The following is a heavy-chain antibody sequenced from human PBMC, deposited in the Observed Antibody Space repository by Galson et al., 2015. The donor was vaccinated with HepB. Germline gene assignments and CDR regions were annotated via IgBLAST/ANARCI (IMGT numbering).Heavy chain of an antibody. J-gene: IGHJ4*02. CDR1: GFTFSSFA. D-gene: IGHD5-18*01. Sequence: SLRLSCAGSGFTFSSFALSWVRQVPGKGLEWVSSISGSGDDTNYADSVKGRYTISRDNSKNTLYLQMNSLRSEDTAIYYCAQMGRYNYGYWGRGTLVIVSS. CDR3: AQMGRYNYGY. V-gene: IGHV3-23*01. CDR2: ISGSGDDT.